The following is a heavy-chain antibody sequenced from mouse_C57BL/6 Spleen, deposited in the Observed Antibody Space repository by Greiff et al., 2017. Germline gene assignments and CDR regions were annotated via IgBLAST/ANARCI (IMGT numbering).Heavy chain of an antibody. Sequence: LQESGASVKISCKASGYAFSSYWMNWVKQRPGKGLEWIGQIYPGDGDTNYNGKFKGKATLTADKSSSTAYMQLSSLTSEDSAVYFCARGNYGSRPYWYFDVWGTGTTVTVSS. CDR1: GYAFSSYW. CDR3: ARGNYGSRPYWYFDV. V-gene: IGHV1-80*01. D-gene: IGHD1-1*01. CDR2: IYPGDGDT. J-gene: IGHJ1*03.